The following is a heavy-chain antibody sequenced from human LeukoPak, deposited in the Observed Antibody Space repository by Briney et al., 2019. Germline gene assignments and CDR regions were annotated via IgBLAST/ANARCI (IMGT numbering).Heavy chain of an antibody. CDR2: IYTSGST. J-gene: IGHJ3*02. CDR3: AVKVIAAAGADAFDI. V-gene: IGHV4-4*07. Sequence: SETLSLTCTVSGGSTSSYYWSWIRQPAGKGLEWIGRIYTSGSTNYNPSLKSRVTMSVDTSKNQFSLKLSSVTAADTAVYYCAVKVIAAAGADAFDIWGQGTMVTVSS. CDR1: GGSTSSYY. D-gene: IGHD6-13*01.